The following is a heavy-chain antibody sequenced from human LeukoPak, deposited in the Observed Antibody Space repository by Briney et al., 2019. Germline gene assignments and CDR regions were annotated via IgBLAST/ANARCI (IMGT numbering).Heavy chain of an antibody. CDR3: ARDRDFTVTFGW. V-gene: IGHV1-3*01. J-gene: IGHJ4*02. D-gene: IGHD4-17*01. Sequence: GASVKVSCKASGYTFTSYAMHWVRQAPGQRLEWMGWINAGNGNTKYSQKFQGRVTITRDTSASTAYMELSSLRSEDTAVYYCARDRDFTVTFGWWGQGTLVTVSS. CDR1: GYTFTSYA. CDR2: INAGNGNT.